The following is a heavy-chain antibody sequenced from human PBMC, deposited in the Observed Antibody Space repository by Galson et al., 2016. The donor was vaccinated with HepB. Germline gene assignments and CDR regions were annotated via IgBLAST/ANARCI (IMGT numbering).Heavy chain of an antibody. J-gene: IGHJ3*02. D-gene: IGHD2-8*02. Sequence: SETLSLTCTVSGGSISSTTNWWGWVRQSPGQGLEWIGEIYHSGDTNYNPSLKSRATISVDTSRNQSSLSLSSVTAADTAVYYCARDCTGGTCKFAGYDAFDIWGQGTTVTVSS. V-gene: IGHV4-4*02. CDR2: IYHSGDT. CDR1: GGSISSTTNW. CDR3: ARDCTGGTCKFAGYDAFDI.